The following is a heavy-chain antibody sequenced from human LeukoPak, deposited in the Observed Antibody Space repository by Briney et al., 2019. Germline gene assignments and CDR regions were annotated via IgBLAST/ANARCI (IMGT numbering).Heavy chain of an antibody. CDR1: GFTFRSYW. V-gene: IGHV3-7*01. J-gene: IGHJ3*02. D-gene: IGHD1-26*01. CDR2: INQDGSEK. CDR3: AREGRGNFDAFDI. Sequence: GGSLRLSCAASGFTFRSYWMSWVRQAPGKGLEWVANINQDGSEKYYVDSVKGRFTISRDNAKNSLYLQMNSLRADDTALYYCAREGRGNFDAFDIWGQGTMVTVSS.